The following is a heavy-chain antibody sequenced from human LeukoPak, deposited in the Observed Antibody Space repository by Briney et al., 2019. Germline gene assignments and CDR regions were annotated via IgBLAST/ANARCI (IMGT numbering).Heavy chain of an antibody. Sequence: ASVKVSCRASGCTFTSYDINWVRQATGQGLEWMGWMNPNSGNTGYAQKFQGRVTMTRNTSISTAYMELSSLRSEDTAVYYCARPRRGHNWFDPWGQGTLVTVSS. CDR2: MNPNSGNT. CDR1: GCTFTSYD. CDR3: ARPRRGHNWFDP. V-gene: IGHV1-8*01. J-gene: IGHJ5*02.